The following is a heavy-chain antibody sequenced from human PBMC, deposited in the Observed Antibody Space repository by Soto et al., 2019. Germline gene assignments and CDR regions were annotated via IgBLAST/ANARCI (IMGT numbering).Heavy chain of an antibody. Sequence: SETLSLTCSVSGDSISGHYWTWIRQSPGKGLEWIGYIFYSGSANYNPSLKSRVTISVDTSKNQFSLKMSSVTAADAAVYYYARVGSSGWSPDYWGRGTLVTVSS. D-gene: IGHD6-19*01. CDR3: ARVGSSGWSPDY. V-gene: IGHV4-59*11. CDR1: GDSISGHY. J-gene: IGHJ4*02. CDR2: IFYSGSA.